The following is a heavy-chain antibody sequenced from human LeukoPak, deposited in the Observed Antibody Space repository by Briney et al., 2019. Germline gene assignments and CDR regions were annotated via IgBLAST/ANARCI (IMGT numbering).Heavy chain of an antibody. CDR1: DYSISSGYF. J-gene: IGHJ4*02. CDR3: ARTLHTSGWCPFDY. D-gene: IGHD6-13*01. CDR2: VDHSGST. Sequence: PSETLSLTCTVSDYSISSGYFWGWIRQPPGKGLEWIGNVDHSGSTWYKSSRESRVTISIDTSKTHFSLNLTSVTAADTAVYYCARTLHTSGWCPFDYWGQGILVTVSS. V-gene: IGHV4-38-2*02.